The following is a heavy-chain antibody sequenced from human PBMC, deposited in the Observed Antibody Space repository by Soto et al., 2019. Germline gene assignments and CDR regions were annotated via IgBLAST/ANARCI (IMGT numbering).Heavy chain of an antibody. Sequence: GGSLRLSCAASGFTFTSYAMSWVRQAPGKGLEWVSAISGSGGSSYYADSVKGRFTISRDNSKNTLFLQMNSLRAEDTAIYYCAKGGSYYYDSSGYYANWGQGTLVTVS. D-gene: IGHD3-22*01. J-gene: IGHJ4*02. CDR3: AKGGSYYYDSSGYYAN. CDR2: ISGSGGSS. CDR1: GFTFTSYA. V-gene: IGHV3-23*01.